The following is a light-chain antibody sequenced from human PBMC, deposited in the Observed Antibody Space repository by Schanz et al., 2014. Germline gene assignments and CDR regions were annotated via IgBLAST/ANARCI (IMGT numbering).Light chain of an antibody. Sequence: QSVLTQPPSVSGAPGQRVTISCTGSTSNLGATYDVHWYQQFPGTAPKLLIYANNIRPSGVPDRFSGSKSGTSASLAITGLQAEDEGDYYCAAWDDSLSGVVFGGGTKLTVL. CDR1: TSNLGATYD. V-gene: IGLV1-40*01. CDR2: ANN. J-gene: IGLJ3*02. CDR3: AAWDDSLSGVV.